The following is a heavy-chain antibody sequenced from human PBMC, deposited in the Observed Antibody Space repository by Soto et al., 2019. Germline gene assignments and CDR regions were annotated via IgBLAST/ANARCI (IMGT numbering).Heavy chain of an antibody. D-gene: IGHD4-17*01. J-gene: IGHJ4*02. CDR2: ISGSGGST. Sequence: GGSLRLSCAASGFTFSSYAMSWVRQAPGKGLEWVSAISGSGGSTYYADSVKGRFTISRDNSKNTLYLQMNSLRAEDTAVYYCAKDSGAMTTVTYFDYWGQGTLVTVSS. CDR1: GFTFSSYA. CDR3: AKDSGAMTTVTYFDY. V-gene: IGHV3-23*01.